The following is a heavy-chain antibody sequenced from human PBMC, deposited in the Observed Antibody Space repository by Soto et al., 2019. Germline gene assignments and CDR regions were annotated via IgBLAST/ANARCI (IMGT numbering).Heavy chain of an antibody. Sequence: SETLSLTCTVSGGSLSSYYWSWIRQPPGKGLEWIGYIYYSGSTNYNPSLKSRVTISVDTSKNQFSLKLSSVTAADTAVYYCATTRNAEAYYYYYYYMDVWGKGTTVTVSS. CDR2: IYYSGST. CDR3: ATTRNAEAYYYYYYYMDV. V-gene: IGHV4-59*08. CDR1: GGSLSSYY. J-gene: IGHJ6*03.